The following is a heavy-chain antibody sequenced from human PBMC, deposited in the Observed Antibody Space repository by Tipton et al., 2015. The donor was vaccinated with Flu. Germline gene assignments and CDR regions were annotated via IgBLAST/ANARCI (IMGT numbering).Heavy chain of an antibody. Sequence: LRLSCAVSGDSISSNYFWAWIRQPPGKGPEWIGSMYHSGRTYYNASLKGRVTISVDTSKNQFSLKLTSVTAADTAIYYCARGEYGDYDHEADGFDIWGRGTLVTVSA. CDR1: GDSISSNYF. V-gene: IGHV4-38-2*01. CDR2: MYHSGRT. CDR3: ARGEYGDYDHEADGFDI. J-gene: IGHJ3*02. D-gene: IGHD4-17*01.